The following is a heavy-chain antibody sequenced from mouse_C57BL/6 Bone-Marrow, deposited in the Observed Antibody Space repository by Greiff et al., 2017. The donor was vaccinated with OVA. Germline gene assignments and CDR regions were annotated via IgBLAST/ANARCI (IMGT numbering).Heavy chain of an antibody. Sequence: EVQLVESGAELVRPGASVKLSCTASGFNIKDDYMHWVKQRPEQGLEWIGWIDPENGDTEYASKFQGKATITADTSSNTAYLQLSSLTSEDTAVYYCTTGNYYGSKDYWGQGTTLTVSS. J-gene: IGHJ2*01. D-gene: IGHD1-1*01. CDR1: GFNIKDDY. CDR2: IDPENGDT. V-gene: IGHV14-4*01. CDR3: TTGNYYGSKDY.